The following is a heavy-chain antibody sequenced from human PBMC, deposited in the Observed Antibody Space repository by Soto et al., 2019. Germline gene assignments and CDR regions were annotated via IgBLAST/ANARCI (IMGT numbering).Heavy chain of an antibody. CDR1: GYTFSSYD. J-gene: IGHJ6*02. CDR3: ARAYGDLDV. Sequence: QVQLVQSGAEVKKPGASVKVSCKASGYTFSSYDINWVRQATGQGLEWMGWMNPKSGYTGYAQKFQGRVTMTRDTSISTAYMEVSSLRSEDTAIYYCARAYGDLDVWDQGTTVTVSS. CDR2: MNPKSGYT. D-gene: IGHD2-21*01. V-gene: IGHV1-8*01.